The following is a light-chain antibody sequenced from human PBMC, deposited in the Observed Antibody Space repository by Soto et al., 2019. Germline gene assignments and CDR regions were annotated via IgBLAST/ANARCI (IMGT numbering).Light chain of an antibody. Sequence: EIVVTQSPATLSLSPGERATLSCRASQSVSSYLAWYQQKPGQAPRLLIYDASNRATGIPARFSGSGSGTDFTLTISSLEPEDFAVYYCQQRSNWPPSITFGQGTRLESK. CDR1: QSVSSY. V-gene: IGKV3-11*01. J-gene: IGKJ5*01. CDR2: DAS. CDR3: QQRSNWPPSIT.